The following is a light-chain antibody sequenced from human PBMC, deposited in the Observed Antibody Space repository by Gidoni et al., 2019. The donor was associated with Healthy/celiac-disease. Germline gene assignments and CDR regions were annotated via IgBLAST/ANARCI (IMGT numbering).Light chain of an antibody. CDR2: AAS. CDR1: QSISSY. V-gene: IGKV1-39*01. Sequence: DIQMTQSPSSLSASVGDRVTITCRASQSISSYLNWYQQKPGQAPKLLIYAASSLQSGVPSRFSGSGSGTDFTLTISSLQPEDFATYYCQQSYSTPRTFGGXTKVEIK. CDR3: QQSYSTPRT. J-gene: IGKJ4*01.